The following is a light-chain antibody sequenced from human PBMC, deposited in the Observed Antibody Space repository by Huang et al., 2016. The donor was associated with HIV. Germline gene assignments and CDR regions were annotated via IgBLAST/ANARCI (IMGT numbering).Light chain of an antibody. V-gene: IGKV3D-20*01. CDR3: QQYSTSSYT. CDR1: QSVRNNY. J-gene: IGKJ2*01. Sequence: IVLTQSPATLSLSPGERATLTCGASQSVRNNYRAWYQQKPGLAPRLLIYDAHGRATGIPDRFSGSVSGTDFTLTISRLEPEDFAMHYCQQYSTSSYTFGQGTKVDI. CDR2: DAH.